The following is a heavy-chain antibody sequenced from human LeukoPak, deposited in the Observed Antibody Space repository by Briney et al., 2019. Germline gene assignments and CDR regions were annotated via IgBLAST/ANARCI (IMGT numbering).Heavy chain of an antibody. D-gene: IGHD3-22*01. V-gene: IGHV3-33*01. Sequence: PGGSLRLSCAASGFTFSSYGMHWVRQAPGKGLEWVAVIWYDGSNKYYADSVKGRFTISRDNSKNTLYLQMNSLRAEDTAVYYCARGLDYDSSGYFGYGGQGTLVTVSS. J-gene: IGHJ4*02. CDR1: GFTFSSYG. CDR2: IWYDGSNK. CDR3: ARGLDYDSSGYFGY.